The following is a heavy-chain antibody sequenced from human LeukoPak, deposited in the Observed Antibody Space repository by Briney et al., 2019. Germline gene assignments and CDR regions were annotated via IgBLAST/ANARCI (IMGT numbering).Heavy chain of an antibody. J-gene: IGHJ4*02. CDR1: GGSISSTTYY. CDR2: LYYNGKT. V-gene: IGHV4-39*07. CDR3: ARGVNSGYFDY. D-gene: IGHD1-26*01. Sequence: PSETLSLTCIISGGSISSTTYYWGWIRQPPGKGLEWIGTLYYNGKTYYNPSLKSRVTISVDTSKNQFSLKLTSVTAADTAVYYCARGVNSGYFDYCGQGTLVTVSS.